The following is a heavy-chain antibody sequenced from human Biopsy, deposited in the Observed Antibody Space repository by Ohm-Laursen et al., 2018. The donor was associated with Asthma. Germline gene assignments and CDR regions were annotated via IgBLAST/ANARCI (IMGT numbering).Heavy chain of an antibody. CDR2: ISYDGSNK. D-gene: IGHD1-1*01. Sequence: SLRLSCAASGFTFSSYGMHWAPPPPPNPLERVAVISYDGSNKYYADSVKGRFTISRDNSKNTLYLQMNSLRAEDTAVYYCAKESGSNYAFDIWGQGTMVTVSS. J-gene: IGHJ3*02. V-gene: IGHV3-30*18. CDR3: AKESGSNYAFDI. CDR1: GFTFSSYG.